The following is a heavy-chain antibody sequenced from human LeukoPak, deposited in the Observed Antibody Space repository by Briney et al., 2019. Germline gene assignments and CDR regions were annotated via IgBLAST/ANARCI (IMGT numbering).Heavy chain of an antibody. D-gene: IGHD5-24*01. V-gene: IGHV3-23*01. CDR3: IRDFRSADL. CDR1: GFTFSGST. J-gene: IGHJ5*02. CDR2: ISGSGGTT. Sequence: PGGSLRLSCVASGFTFSGSTMSWVRQAPGKGLEWVSAISGSGGTTYYADSVKGRFTISRDNAKNTVYLEMNSLSVEDTATYYCIRDFRSADLWGQGTLVTV.